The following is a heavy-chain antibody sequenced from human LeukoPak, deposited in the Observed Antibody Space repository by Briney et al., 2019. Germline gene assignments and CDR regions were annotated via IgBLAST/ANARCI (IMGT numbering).Heavy chain of an antibody. CDR3: AGGYSSDWIYYYYYGMDV. V-gene: IGHV3-53*01. J-gene: IGHJ6*02. CDR2: IYSGGSA. D-gene: IGHD6-19*01. Sequence: PGGSLRLSCAASGFTVSSNYMSWVRQAPGKGLEWVSVIYSGGSAYYADSLKGRFTISRDNSKNTLYLQMNSLTAEDTAVYYCAGGYSSDWIYYYYYGMDVWGQGTTVTVSS. CDR1: GFTVSSNY.